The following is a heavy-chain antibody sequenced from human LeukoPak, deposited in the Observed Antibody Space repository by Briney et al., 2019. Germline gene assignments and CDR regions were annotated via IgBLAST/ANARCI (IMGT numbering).Heavy chain of an antibody. D-gene: IGHD5-18*01. J-gene: IGHJ3*01. V-gene: IGHV1-2*02. CDR1: GYTFTDYY. CDR2: INPTSGAT. Sequence: ASVKVSCKASGYTFTDYYMHWVRQAPAQGLDWVGWINPTSGATNYAQKFQGRVTMTRDTSNNTSYMELSRLRSDDTAVYYCAREFRTATWSFDAFDLWGQGTMVTVSS. CDR3: AREFRTATWSFDAFDL.